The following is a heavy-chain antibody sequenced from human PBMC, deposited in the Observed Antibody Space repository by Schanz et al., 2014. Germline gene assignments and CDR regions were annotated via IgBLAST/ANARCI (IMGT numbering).Heavy chain of an antibody. Sequence: EVHLVESGGGLVQPGGSLRLSCAASGFTFITFAMSWVRQAPGKGPEWVSAIGGDASRTYYADSVKGRFTISRDNSKSTLYLQRTTLRADDTALYYCARAPPLVRGIAGWFGPWGQGSLVTVSS. CDR3: ARAPPLVRGIAGWFGP. V-gene: IGHV3-23*04. CDR2: IGGDASRT. D-gene: IGHD3-10*01. CDR1: GFTFITFA. J-gene: IGHJ5*02.